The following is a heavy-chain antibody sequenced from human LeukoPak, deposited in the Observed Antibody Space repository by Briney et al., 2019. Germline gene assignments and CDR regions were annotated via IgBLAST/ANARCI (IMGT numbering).Heavy chain of an antibody. CDR1: GGTFSSYA. V-gene: IGHV1-69*13. CDR2: IIPIFGTA. Sequence: GASVKVSCKASGGTFSSYAISWVRQAPGQGLEWMGGIIPIFGTANYAQKFQGRVTITADESTSTAYMELSSLRSEDTAVYYCARDRGGFGELFHKPFDYWGQGTLVTVSS. J-gene: IGHJ4*02. CDR3: ARDRGGFGELFHKPFDY. D-gene: IGHD3-10*01.